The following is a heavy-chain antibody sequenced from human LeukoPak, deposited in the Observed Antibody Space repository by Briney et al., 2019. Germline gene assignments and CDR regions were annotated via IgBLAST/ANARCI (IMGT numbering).Heavy chain of an antibody. CDR3: ARDGGSGWQLDY. Sequence: GGSLRLSCAASGFTVSSNYMSWVRQAPGKVLGWVSVIYSGGSTYYADSVKGRFTISRDNSKNTLYLQMNSLRAEDTAVYYCARDGGSGWQLDYWGQGTLVTVSS. V-gene: IGHV3-53*01. D-gene: IGHD6-19*01. CDR2: IYSGGST. CDR1: GFTVSSNY. J-gene: IGHJ4*02.